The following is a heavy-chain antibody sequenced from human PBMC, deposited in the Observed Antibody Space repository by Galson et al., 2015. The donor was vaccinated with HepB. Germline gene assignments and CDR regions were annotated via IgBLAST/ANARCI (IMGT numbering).Heavy chain of an antibody. CDR2: SYRDGDK. J-gene: IGHJ4*02. V-gene: IGHV2-5*02. Sequence: PALVKPTQTLTLTCTFSGFSLTTSGVGVGWIRQPPGKALEWLALSYRDGDKRYSPSLKSRLTIPRDTSKNQVILKMTNMDPVDTATYYCVHSLGYNYAPSGFYFDYWGQGTLVTVSS. CDR1: GFSLTTSGVG. CDR3: VHSLGYNYAPSGFYFDY. D-gene: IGHD5-18*01.